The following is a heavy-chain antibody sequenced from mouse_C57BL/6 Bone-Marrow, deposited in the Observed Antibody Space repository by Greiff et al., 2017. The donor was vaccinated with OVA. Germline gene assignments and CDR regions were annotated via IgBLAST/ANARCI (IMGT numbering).Heavy chain of an antibody. J-gene: IGHJ2*01. CDR1: GFTFSDYY. V-gene: IGHV5-12*01. CDR3: ARRGYGPFDY. CDR2: ISNGGGST. Sequence: EVQRVESGGGLVQPGGSLKLSCAASGFTFSDYYMYWVRQTPEKRLEWVAYISNGGGSTYYPDNVKGRFTISRDNAKNTLYLQMSRLKSEDTAMYYCARRGYGPFDYWGQGTTLTVSS. D-gene: IGHD2-2*01.